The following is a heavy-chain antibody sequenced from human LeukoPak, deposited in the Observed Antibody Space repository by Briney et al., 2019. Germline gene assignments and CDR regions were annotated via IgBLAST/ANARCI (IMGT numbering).Heavy chain of an antibody. Sequence: GGSLRLSCAASGFAFSTYWMTWVRQAPGTGLEWVANIKQDGSEKYYVDSVKGRFTISRDNAKNSLYLKMISLRAEDTAVYYCANLRLEGWGQGTLVTVSS. CDR2: IKQDGSEK. V-gene: IGHV3-7*01. CDR1: GFAFSTYW. J-gene: IGHJ4*02. CDR3: ANLRLEG. D-gene: IGHD6-19*01.